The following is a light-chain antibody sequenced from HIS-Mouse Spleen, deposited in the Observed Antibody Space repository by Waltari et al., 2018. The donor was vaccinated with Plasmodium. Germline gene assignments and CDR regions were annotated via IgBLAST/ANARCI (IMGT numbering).Light chain of an antibody. CDR1: QSVSSN. Sequence: EIVMTQSPATLSVSPGERATRSCRASQSVSSNLAWYQQKPGQAPRLLIYGASTRATGIPARFSGSGSGTEFTLNISSLQSEDFAVYYCQQYNNWSFTFGPGTKVDIK. V-gene: IGKV3-15*01. CDR2: GAS. CDR3: QQYNNWSFT. J-gene: IGKJ3*01.